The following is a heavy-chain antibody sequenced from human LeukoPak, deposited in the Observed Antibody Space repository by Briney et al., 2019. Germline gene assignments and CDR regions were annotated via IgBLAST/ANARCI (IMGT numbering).Heavy chain of an antibody. CDR2: INSDGSST. CDR3: ARDQGLSLGDY. CDR1: GFTFSSYW. V-gene: IGHV3-74*01. J-gene: IGHJ4*02. D-gene: IGHD4/OR15-4a*01. Sequence: PGGSLRLSCAASGFTFSSYWMHWVRQAPGKGLVWVSRINSDGSSTSYADSVKGRLTISRDNAKNTLYLQMNSLRAEDTAVYYCARDQGLSLGDYWGQGTLVTVSS.